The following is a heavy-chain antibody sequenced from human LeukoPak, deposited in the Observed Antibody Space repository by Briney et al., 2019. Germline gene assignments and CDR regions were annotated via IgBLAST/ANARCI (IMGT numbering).Heavy chain of an antibody. Sequence: SETLSLTCTVSGGSISSHYWSWIRQPPGKGLEWIGYIYYSGSTNYNPSLKSRVTISVDTSKNQFSLKLSSVTAADTAVYYCARARRGYSSSSYVDYWGQGTLVTVSS. CDR1: GGSISSHY. CDR3: ARARRGYSSSSYVDY. J-gene: IGHJ4*02. D-gene: IGHD6-6*01. CDR2: IYYSGST. V-gene: IGHV4-59*11.